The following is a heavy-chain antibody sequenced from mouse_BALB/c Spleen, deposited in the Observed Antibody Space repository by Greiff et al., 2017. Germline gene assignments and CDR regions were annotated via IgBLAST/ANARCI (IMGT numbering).Heavy chain of an antibody. D-gene: IGHD4-1*01. CDR1: GYAFSSSW. CDR2: IYPGDGDT. CDR3: ARSGWDVRAGFAY. V-gene: IGHV1-82*01. J-gene: IGHJ3*01. Sequence: VQLQQSGPELVKPGASVKISCKASGYAFSSSWMNWVKQRPGQGLEWIGRIYPGDGDTNYNGKFKGKATLTADKSSSTAYMQLSSLTSVDSAVYFCARSGWDVRAGFAYWGQGTLVTVSA.